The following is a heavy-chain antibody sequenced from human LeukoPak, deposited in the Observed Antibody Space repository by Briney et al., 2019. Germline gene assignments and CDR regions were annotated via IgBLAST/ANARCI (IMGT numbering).Heavy chain of an antibody. Sequence: SETLSLTCTVSGGSISSSSYYWGWIRQPPGKGLEWIGSIYYSGSTYYNPSFKSRVTISVDTSKNQFSLKLSSVTAADTAVYYCASSGYYYGEFDYWGQGTLVTVSS. D-gene: IGHD3-22*01. CDR2: IYYSGST. V-gene: IGHV4-39*01. CDR3: ASSGYYYGEFDY. CDR1: GGSISSSSYY. J-gene: IGHJ4*02.